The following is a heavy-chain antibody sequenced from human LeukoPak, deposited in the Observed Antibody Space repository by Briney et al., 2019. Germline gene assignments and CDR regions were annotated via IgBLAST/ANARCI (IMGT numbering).Heavy chain of an antibody. Sequence: SETLSLTCTVSGGSISSYYWSWIRQPPGKGLEWIGEINHSGSTNYNPSLKSRVTISVDTSKNQFSLKLSSVTAADTAVYYCARVRRIVGATVWFDPWGQGTLVTVSS. CDR1: GGSISSYY. D-gene: IGHD1-26*01. CDR2: INHSGST. CDR3: ARVRRIVGATVWFDP. V-gene: IGHV4-34*01. J-gene: IGHJ5*02.